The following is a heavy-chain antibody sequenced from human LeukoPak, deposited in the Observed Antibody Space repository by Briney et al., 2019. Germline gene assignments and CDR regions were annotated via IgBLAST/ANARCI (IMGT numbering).Heavy chain of an antibody. CDR1: GGSISSSSYY. J-gene: IGHJ4*02. D-gene: IGHD5-12*01. CDR2: TYYSGST. CDR3: ARVPSGYDYAGYEYYFDY. V-gene: IGHV4-39*01. Sequence: SETLSLTCTVSGGSISSSSYYWGWIRQPPGKGLEWIGSTYYSGSTYYNPSLESRVTISVDTSKNQFSLKLSSVTAADTAMYNCARVPSGYDYAGYEYYFDYWGQGTLVTVSS.